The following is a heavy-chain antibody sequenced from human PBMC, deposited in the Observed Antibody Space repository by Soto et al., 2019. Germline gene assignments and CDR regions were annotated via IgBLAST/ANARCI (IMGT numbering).Heavy chain of an antibody. CDR3: ASYDSSCYSTVPHDAFYS. J-gene: IGHJ3*02. V-gene: IGHV1-69*13. D-gene: IGHD3-22*01. Sequence: SVKVSCKASGGTFSSYAISWVRQAPGQGLEWMGGIIPIFGTANYAQKFQGRVTITADESTSTAYMELSSLRSEDTAVYYCASYDSSCYSTVPHDAFYSWGKGTMVPVSS. CDR1: GGTFSSYA. CDR2: IIPIFGTA.